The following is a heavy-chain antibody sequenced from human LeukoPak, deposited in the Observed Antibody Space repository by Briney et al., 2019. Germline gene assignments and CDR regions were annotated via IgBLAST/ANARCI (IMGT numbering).Heavy chain of an antibody. CDR3: ARAKGRDGYNWTFDY. CDR1: GYSFTSYW. CDR2: IIPILGIA. V-gene: IGHV1-69*04. D-gene: IGHD5-24*01. J-gene: IGHJ4*02. Sequence: KISCKGSGYSFTSYWIGWVRQAPGQGLEWMGRIIPILGIANYAQKFQGRVTITADKSTSTAYMELSSLRSEDTAVYYCARAKGRDGYNWTFDYWGQGTLVTVSS.